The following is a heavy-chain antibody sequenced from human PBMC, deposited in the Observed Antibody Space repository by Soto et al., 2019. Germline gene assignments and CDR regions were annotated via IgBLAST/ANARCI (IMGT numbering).Heavy chain of an antibody. D-gene: IGHD6-19*01. CDR3: ARDYSSGWHRYYYYYYGMDV. Sequence: ASVKISCNASGYTFTSYDINWVRQATGQGLEWMGWMNPNSGNTGYAQKFQGRVTMTRNTSISTAYMELSSLRSEDTAVYYCARDYSSGWHRYYYYYYGMDVWGQGTTVTVSS. CDR1: GYTFTSYD. V-gene: IGHV1-8*01. CDR2: MNPNSGNT. J-gene: IGHJ6*02.